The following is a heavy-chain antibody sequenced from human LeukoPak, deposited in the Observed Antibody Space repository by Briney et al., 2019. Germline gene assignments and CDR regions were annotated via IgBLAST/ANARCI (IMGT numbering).Heavy chain of an antibody. D-gene: IGHD2-2*01. Sequence: ASVKVSCKASGYTFSSYHIHWVRQAPGQGLEWMGIINPSGGSTSYARKFQGRVTMTRDTSTSTVYMELSSLRSEDTAVYYCARDRYCSSTTCYARFDYWGQGTLVTVSS. J-gene: IGHJ4*02. CDR1: GYTFSSYH. CDR2: INPSGGST. V-gene: IGHV1-46*01. CDR3: ARDRYCSSTTCYARFDY.